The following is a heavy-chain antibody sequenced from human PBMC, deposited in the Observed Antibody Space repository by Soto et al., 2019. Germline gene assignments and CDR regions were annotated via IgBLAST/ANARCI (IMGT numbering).Heavy chain of an antibody. Sequence: PGGSLRLSCTASGFTFGDYAMSWVRQAPGKGLEWVGFIRSKAYGGTTEYAASVKGRFTISRDDSKSIAYLQMNSLKTEDTAVYYCTRVSRTVTTVYYYYGMDVWGQGTTVTVSS. D-gene: IGHD4-17*01. J-gene: IGHJ6*02. CDR3: TRVSRTVTTVYYYYGMDV. CDR2: IRSKAYGGTT. CDR1: GFTFGDYA. V-gene: IGHV3-49*04.